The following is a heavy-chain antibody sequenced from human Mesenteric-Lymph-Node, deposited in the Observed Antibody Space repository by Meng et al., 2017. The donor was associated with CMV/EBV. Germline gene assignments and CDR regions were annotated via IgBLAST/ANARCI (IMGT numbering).Heavy chain of an antibody. CDR2: SVPVLGIA. CDR1: GGTFSNYA. D-gene: IGHD1-1*01. V-gene: IGHV1-69*10. CDR3: ARWVDIVRAPTGPGAYFDY. Sequence: SVKVSCKASGGTFSNYAISWVRQAPGQGLEWMGGSVPVLGIADSAQKFQGRVTINADRSTSTAYMELRSLRSEDTAVYYCARWVDIVRAPTGPGAYFDYWGQGSLVTVSS. J-gene: IGHJ4*02.